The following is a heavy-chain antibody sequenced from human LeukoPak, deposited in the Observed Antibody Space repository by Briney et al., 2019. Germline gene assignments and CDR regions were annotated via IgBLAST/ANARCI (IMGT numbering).Heavy chain of an antibody. J-gene: IGHJ4*02. V-gene: IGHV1-69*06. CDR1: GGTFSSYA. Sequence: SVKVSCKASGGTFSSYAISWVRQAPGQGLEWMGGIIPIFGTANYAQKFQGRVTITADKSTSTAYMELSSLRSEDTAVYYCARTYYYGSGSYHHFDYWGQGTLVTVSS. CDR2: IIPIFGTA. D-gene: IGHD3-10*01. CDR3: ARTYYYGSGSYHHFDY.